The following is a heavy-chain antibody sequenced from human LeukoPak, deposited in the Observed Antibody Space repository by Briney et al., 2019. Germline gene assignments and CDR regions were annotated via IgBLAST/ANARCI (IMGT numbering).Heavy chain of an antibody. D-gene: IGHD3-10*01. Sequence: PGGSLRLACAASGFTFSSYAMSWVRQAPGKGLEWVSAISGSGGSTYYADSVKGRFTISRDNAKNSLYLQMNSLRAEDTAVYYCARRGGFGELLPDYWGQGTLVTVSS. CDR1: GFTFSSYA. J-gene: IGHJ4*02. V-gene: IGHV3-23*01. CDR3: ARRGGFGELLPDY. CDR2: ISGSGGST.